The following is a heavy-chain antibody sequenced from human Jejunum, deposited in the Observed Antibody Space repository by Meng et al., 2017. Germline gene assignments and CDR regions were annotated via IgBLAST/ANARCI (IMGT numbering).Heavy chain of an antibody. D-gene: IGHD1-26*01. CDR2: AST. CDR3: ARDHMGSLDY. Sequence: QVRWQGAGPGLVSPSETLSLICSVSGGSVRSAGYQWSWIRQPPGKGLEWIGYASTNYNPSLKSRVTISVDTSKNQFSLRLTSVTAADTAVYYCARDHMGSLDYWGQGTLVTVSS. J-gene: IGHJ4*02. CDR1: GGSVRSAGYQ. V-gene: IGHV4-61*08.